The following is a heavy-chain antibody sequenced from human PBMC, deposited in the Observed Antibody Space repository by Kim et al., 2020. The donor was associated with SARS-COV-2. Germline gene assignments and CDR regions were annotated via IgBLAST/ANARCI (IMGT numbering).Heavy chain of an antibody. CDR1: GFTFSTYG. J-gene: IGHJ3*02. CDR3: AKKMITTSGTRAFDI. V-gene: IGHV3-23*01. CDR2: ISGSGGIT. Sequence: GGSLRLSCAASGFTFSTYGMFWVRQTPGQGLEWVSGISGSGGITFYTDSVKGRFTISRDNSKNTVYLQMNSLRTEDTAVYYCAKKMITTSGTRAFDIWGQGTMVTVSS. D-gene: IGHD6-13*01.